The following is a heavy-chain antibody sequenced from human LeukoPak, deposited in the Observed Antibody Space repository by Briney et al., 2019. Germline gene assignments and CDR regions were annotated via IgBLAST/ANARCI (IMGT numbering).Heavy chain of an antibody. V-gene: IGHV5-51*01. J-gene: IGHJ4*02. CDR2: VYPGDSDS. D-gene: IGHD4-23*01. CDR1: GYNFATAW. Sequence: GESLKISCKASGYNFATAWSAWVRQMPGKGLEWMGIVYPGDSDSKYNPSFQGHVTISADKSITTAYLKWASLKASDTAIYYCARHGRWELDYWGQGTLVSVSS. CDR3: ARHGRWELDY.